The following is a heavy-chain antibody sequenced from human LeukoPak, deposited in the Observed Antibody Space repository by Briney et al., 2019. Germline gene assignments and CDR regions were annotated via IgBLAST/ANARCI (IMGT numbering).Heavy chain of an antibody. CDR2: IYYSGST. CDR3: ARSPYSSSPGFDY. J-gene: IGHJ4*02. Sequence: PSETLSLTCTVSGGSISSYYWSWIRQPPGKGLEWIGYIYYSGSTNYNPSLKSRVTISVDTSKNQFSLKLSSVTAAVTAVYYCARSPYSSSPGFDYWGQGTLVTVSS. D-gene: IGHD6-13*01. CDR1: GGSISSYY. V-gene: IGHV4-59*01.